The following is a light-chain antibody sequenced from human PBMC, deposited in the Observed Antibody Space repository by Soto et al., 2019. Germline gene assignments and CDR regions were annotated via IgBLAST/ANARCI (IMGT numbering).Light chain of an antibody. CDR3: QQYDTYPYT. CDR2: KAS. Sequence: DIQMTQSPSTLSASVGDRVTITCRASQSISNWLAWYQQKPGKAPKLLIYKASSLESGVPSRFSCGASGTEFTLTISSLQPDDFATYYCQQYDTYPYTFGQGTKLELK. CDR1: QSISNW. V-gene: IGKV1-5*03. J-gene: IGKJ2*01.